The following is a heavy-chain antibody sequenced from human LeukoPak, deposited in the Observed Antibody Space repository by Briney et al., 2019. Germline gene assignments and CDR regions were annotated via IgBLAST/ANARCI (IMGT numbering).Heavy chain of an antibody. CDR2: IYYSGST. CDR1: GGSISSSSYY. Sequence: SETLSLTCTVSGGSISSSSYYWGWIRQPPGKGLEWIGSIYYSGSTYYNPSLKSRVTISVDTSKNQFSLKLSSVTAADTAVYYCARGVLVPLDYWGQGTLVTDSS. J-gene: IGHJ4*02. D-gene: IGHD3-16*02. V-gene: IGHV4-39*01. CDR3: ARGVLVPLDY.